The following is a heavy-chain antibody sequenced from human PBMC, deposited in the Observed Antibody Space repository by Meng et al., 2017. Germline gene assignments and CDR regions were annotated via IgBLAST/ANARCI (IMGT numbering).Heavy chain of an antibody. CDR3: AKVGATSILFFFDY. CDR2: ISWNSGSI. Sequence: SLKISCAASGFTFDDYAMHWVRQAPGKGLEWVSGISWNSGSIGYADSVKGRFTISRDNSKNTLYLQMNSLRAEDTAVYYCAKVGATSILFFFDYWGQGTLVTVSS. V-gene: IGHV3-9*01. CDR1: GFTFDDYA. J-gene: IGHJ4*02. D-gene: IGHD1-26*01.